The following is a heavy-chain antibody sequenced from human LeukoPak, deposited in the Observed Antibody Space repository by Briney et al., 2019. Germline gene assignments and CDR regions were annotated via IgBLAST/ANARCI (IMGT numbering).Heavy chain of an antibody. Sequence: GGSLRLSCAASGFTFSSYEMNWVRQAPGKGLEWVANIKQDGSEQYYVDSVKGRFTISRDNAKNSLYLQMNSLRAEDTAVYYCARDKIVGATHFDYWGQGTLVTVSS. J-gene: IGHJ4*02. CDR2: IKQDGSEQ. D-gene: IGHD1-26*01. CDR1: GFTFSSYE. CDR3: ARDKIVGATHFDY. V-gene: IGHV3-7*01.